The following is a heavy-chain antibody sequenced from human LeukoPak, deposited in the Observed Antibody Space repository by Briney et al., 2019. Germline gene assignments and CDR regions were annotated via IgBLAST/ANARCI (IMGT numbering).Heavy chain of an antibody. V-gene: IGHV4-30-4*01. CDR3: ARAGTMVRGVMGWSLFYFDY. Sequence: PSETLSLTCTVSGGSISSGDYYWSWIRQPPGKGLEWIGHIYYSGSTYYNPSLKSRVTISVDTSKNQFSLKLSSVTAADTAVYYCARAGTMVRGVMGWSLFYFDYWGQGTLVTVSS. D-gene: IGHD3-10*01. J-gene: IGHJ4*02. CDR2: IYYSGST. CDR1: GGSISSGDYY.